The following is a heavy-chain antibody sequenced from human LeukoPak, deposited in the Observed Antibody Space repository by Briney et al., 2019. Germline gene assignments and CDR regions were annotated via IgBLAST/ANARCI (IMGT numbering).Heavy chain of an antibody. CDR3: AIRGSPMVRNY. CDR2: LNTDGIAT. CDR1: GFTFSTYW. V-gene: IGHV3-74*01. J-gene: IGHJ4*02. D-gene: IGHD3-10*01. Sequence: GGSLRLSCAASGFTFSTYWMHWVRQAPGKGLVWVSRLNTDGIATYYADSVKGRFTISRDNAKKSLYLQMNSLRAEDTAVYYCAIRGSPMVRNYWGQGTLVTVSS.